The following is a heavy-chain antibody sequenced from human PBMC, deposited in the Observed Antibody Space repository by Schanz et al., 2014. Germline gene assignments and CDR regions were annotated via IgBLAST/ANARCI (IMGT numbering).Heavy chain of an antibody. CDR1: GFTFSGYA. Sequence: EVQLLESGGGLVQPGGSLRISCAASGFTFSGYAMSWVRQAPGKGLEWVSSIVGGGGRTYYADSVKGRFTISRDNSMNTLHLQRDGLRVEDTAVYYCARDAVALVTEYFMAAGVKGTPXTVSS. CDR3: ARDAVALVTEYFMAA. V-gene: IGHV3-23*01. CDR2: IVGGGGRT. D-gene: IGHD2-15*01. J-gene: IGHJ6*03.